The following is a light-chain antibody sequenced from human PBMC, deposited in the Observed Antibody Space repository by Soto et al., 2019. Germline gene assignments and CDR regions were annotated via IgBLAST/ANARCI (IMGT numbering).Light chain of an antibody. Sequence: EIVLTQSPANLSLSPGERATLSCRASQSVSSYLSWYQQKPGQAPRLLIYDASNRATGIPARFSGSGSGTDFTLTISSLEPADFAVYYCQQRSNWPPIFTFGPGTKVDIK. J-gene: IGKJ3*01. CDR3: QQRSNWPPIFT. CDR2: DAS. V-gene: IGKV3-11*01. CDR1: QSVSSY.